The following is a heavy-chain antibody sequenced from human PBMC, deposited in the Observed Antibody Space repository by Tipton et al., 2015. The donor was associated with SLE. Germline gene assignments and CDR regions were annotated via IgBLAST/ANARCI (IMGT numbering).Heavy chain of an antibody. CDR2: LSYSGST. J-gene: IGHJ4*02. Sequence: LRLSCAASGFTVSSNYMNWVRQAPGKGLEWIGYLSYSGSTNYNPSLESRVTISVDTSKNQFSLKLSSVTAADTAVYYCATQGYYDSSFDYWGQGTLVTVSS. V-gene: IGHV4-59*08. CDR3: ATQGYYDSSFDY. D-gene: IGHD3-16*01. CDR1: GFTVSSNY.